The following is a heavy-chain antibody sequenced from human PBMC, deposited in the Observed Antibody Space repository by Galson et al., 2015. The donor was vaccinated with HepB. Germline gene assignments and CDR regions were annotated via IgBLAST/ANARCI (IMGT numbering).Heavy chain of an antibody. Sequence: SVKVSCKASGYTFTSYGISWVGQAPGQGLEWMGWISAYNGNTNYAQKLQGRVTMTTDTSTSTAYMELRSLRSDDTAVYYCARSHYDSSGYSYFDYWGQGTLVTVSS. CDR1: GYTFTSYG. V-gene: IGHV1-18*01. CDR3: ARSHYDSSGYSYFDY. CDR2: ISAYNGNT. D-gene: IGHD3-22*01. J-gene: IGHJ4*02.